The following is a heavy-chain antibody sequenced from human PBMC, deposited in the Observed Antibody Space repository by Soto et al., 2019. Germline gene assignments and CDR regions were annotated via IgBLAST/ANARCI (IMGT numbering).Heavy chain of an antibody. V-gene: IGHV3-23*01. CDR2: ISGSGGST. CDR1: GFIFSSYA. D-gene: IGHD4-4*01. Sequence: GGSLRLSCAASGFIFSSYAMTWVRQAPGKGLEWVSAISGSGGSTYYADSVKGRFTISGDNSKNTLYLQMNSLRAEETAVYYCAKGPLTTVTTEYYYYGMDVWGQGTTVTVSS. CDR3: AKGPLTTVTTEYYYYGMDV. J-gene: IGHJ6*02.